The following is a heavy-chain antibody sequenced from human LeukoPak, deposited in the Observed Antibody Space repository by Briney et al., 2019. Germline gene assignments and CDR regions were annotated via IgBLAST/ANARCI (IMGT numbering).Heavy chain of an antibody. Sequence: GGSLRLSCAASGLILDWYAMTWVRQTPGRGVECVSAMSYSGASPYYGDSVKGGFTNPRDNPRNTVYLQMNSLRDAATALYYCAKDSSVLLNALDLWGQGTVVTVSS. CDR3: AKDSSVLLNALDL. D-gene: IGHD2/OR15-2a*01. CDR2: MSYSGASP. CDR1: GLILDWYA. V-gene: IGHV3-23*01. J-gene: IGHJ3*01.